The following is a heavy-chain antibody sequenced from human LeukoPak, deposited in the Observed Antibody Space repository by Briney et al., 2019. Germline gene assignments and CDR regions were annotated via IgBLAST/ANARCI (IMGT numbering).Heavy chain of an antibody. Sequence: ASVKVSCKASGYIFNTYDIGLVRQATRQGLEWMGWLNPNSGNAGYAQKFQGRVTISRNTSISTAYMEVSSLRSDDTGVYYCARRKFLGWFDPWGQGTLVTVSS. CDR2: LNPNSGNA. CDR1: GYIFNTYD. CDR3: ARRKFLGWFDP. D-gene: IGHD7-27*01. J-gene: IGHJ5*02. V-gene: IGHV1-8*03.